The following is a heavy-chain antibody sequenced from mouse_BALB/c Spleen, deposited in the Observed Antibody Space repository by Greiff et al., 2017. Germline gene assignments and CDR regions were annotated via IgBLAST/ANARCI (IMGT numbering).Heavy chain of an antibody. D-gene: IGHD2-1*01. CDR1: GYTFSSYW. CDR3: ARTGNFYYAMDY. Sequence: VMLVESGAELMKPGASVKISCKATGYTFSSYWIEWVKQRPGHGLEWIGEILPGSGSTNYNEKFKGKATFTADTSSNTAYMQLSSLTSEDSAVYYCARTGNFYYAMDYWGQGTSVTVSS. V-gene: IGHV1-9*01. CDR2: ILPGSGST. J-gene: IGHJ4*01.